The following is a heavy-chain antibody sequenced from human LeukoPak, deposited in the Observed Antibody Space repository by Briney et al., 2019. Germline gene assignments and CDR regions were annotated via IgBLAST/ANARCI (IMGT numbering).Heavy chain of an antibody. J-gene: IGHJ4*02. CDR3: VNQYFDY. V-gene: IGHV3-30*02. Sequence: GGSLRLSCAASGFTFSSYDMHWVRQAPGKGLEWVAFIRYDGSDKSYADSVKGRLTISRDNSKNTLYLQVNSLRAEDTAIYYCVNQYFDYWGQGTLVTVSS. CDR2: IRYDGSDK. CDR1: GFTFSSYD.